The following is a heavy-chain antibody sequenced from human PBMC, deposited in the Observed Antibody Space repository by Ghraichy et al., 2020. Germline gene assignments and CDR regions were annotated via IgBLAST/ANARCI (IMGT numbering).Heavy chain of an antibody. J-gene: IGHJ4*02. CDR1: GFTFSSYA. Sequence: GGSLRLSCAASGFTFSSYAMHWVRQAPGKGLEWVAVISYDGSNKYYADSVKGRFTISRDNSKNTLYLQMNSLRAEDTAVYYCARSAVRWLLLQAYFDYWGQGTLVTVSS. CDR2: ISYDGSNK. D-gene: IGHD3-22*01. CDR3: ARSAVRWLLLQAYFDY. V-gene: IGHV3-30-3*01.